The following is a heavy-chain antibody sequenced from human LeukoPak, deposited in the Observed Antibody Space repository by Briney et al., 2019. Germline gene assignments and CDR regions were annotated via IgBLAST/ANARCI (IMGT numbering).Heavy chain of an antibody. Sequence: PSETLSLTCTVSGGSISSYYWSWIRQPPGKGLEWIGYIYYSGSTNYNPSLKSRVTISVDTSKNQFSLKLSSVTAADTAVYYCARVPPVEAYYFDYRGQGTLVTVSS. CDR1: GGSISSYY. CDR3: ARVPPVEAYYFDY. CDR2: IYYSGST. V-gene: IGHV4-59*01. J-gene: IGHJ4*02.